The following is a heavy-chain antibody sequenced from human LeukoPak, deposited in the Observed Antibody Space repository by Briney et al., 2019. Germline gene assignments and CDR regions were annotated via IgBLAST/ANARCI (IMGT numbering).Heavy chain of an antibody. J-gene: IGHJ4*02. Sequence: SVKVSCKASGGTLSSYPITWVRQAPGQGLEWMGRIIPILDITNYVQKFQGRVTITADKSTGTAYMELSSLGSGDTAMYYCENITPTRGQWGQGTLITVSS. CDR3: ENITPTRGQ. CDR1: GGTLSSYP. CDR2: IIPILDIT. V-gene: IGHV1-69*02. D-gene: IGHD1-20*01.